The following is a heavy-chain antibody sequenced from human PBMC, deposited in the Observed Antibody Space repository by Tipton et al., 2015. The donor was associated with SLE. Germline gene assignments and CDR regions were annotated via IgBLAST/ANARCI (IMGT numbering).Heavy chain of an antibody. Sequence: TLSLTCTVSDASISSGSSFWGWIRQPPGKGLEWIGSIYFSGSAYYNPSLKSRVTMSVATSKNQFSLRLSSVTAADTAVYYCARLSSSWDPGAFDIWGQGTMVTVSS. D-gene: IGHD6-13*01. V-gene: IGHV4-39*01. CDR1: DASISSGSSF. CDR2: IYFSGSA. J-gene: IGHJ3*02. CDR3: ARLSSSWDPGAFDI.